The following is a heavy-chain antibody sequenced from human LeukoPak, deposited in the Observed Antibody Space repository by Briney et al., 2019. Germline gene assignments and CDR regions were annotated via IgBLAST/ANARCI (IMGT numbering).Heavy chain of an antibody. J-gene: IGHJ4*02. CDR2: ISPSSGSR. CDR3: ARDTEWALDY. V-gene: IGHV1-46*01. D-gene: IGHD1-26*01. Sequence: GASVKVSCKASGYTFTNYGINWVRQAPGQGLEWMGIISPSSGSRIYAQRFQGRVTLTSDTSTSTFYMELSSLRSEDTAVYQCARDTEWALDYWGQGTLVTVSS. CDR1: GYTFTNYG.